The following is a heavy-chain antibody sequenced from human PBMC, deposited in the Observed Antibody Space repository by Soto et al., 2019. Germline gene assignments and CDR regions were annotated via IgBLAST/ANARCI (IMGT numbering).Heavy chain of an antibody. Sequence: SETLSLTCTVSGGSISSGDYYWSWIRQPPGKGLEWIGYIYYSGSTYYNPSLKSRVTISVDTSKNQFSLKLSSVTAADTAVYYCARVGYYDLWSGHSPNNDYWGQGTLVTVSS. CDR3: ARVGYYDLWSGHSPNNDY. CDR1: GGSISSGDYY. CDR2: IYYSGST. D-gene: IGHD3-3*01. J-gene: IGHJ4*02. V-gene: IGHV4-30-4*01.